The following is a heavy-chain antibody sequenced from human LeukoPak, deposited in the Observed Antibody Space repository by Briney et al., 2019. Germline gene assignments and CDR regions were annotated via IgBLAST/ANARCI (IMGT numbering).Heavy chain of an antibody. Sequence: PSETLSLTCTVSGGSVSSYYWSWIRQPAGKGLEWIGRIYSSGSTNYNPSLKSRVTMSVDTSKNQFSLMLSSVTAADTGMYYCARFAWGDYYFDYWGQGTLVTVSS. CDR2: IYSSGST. J-gene: IGHJ4*02. V-gene: IGHV4-4*07. D-gene: IGHD3-16*01. CDR3: ARFAWGDYYFDY. CDR1: GGSVSSYY.